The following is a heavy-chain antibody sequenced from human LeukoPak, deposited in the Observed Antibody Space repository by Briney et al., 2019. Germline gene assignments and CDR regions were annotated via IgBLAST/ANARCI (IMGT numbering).Heavy chain of an antibody. CDR2: ISWNSGSI. J-gene: IGHJ4*02. D-gene: IGHD5/OR15-5a*01. CDR3: AKEGESVYYFDY. V-gene: IGHV3-9*01. Sequence: GRSLRLSCAASGFTFDDYAMHWVRQAPGKGLEWVSGISWNSGSIGYADSVKGRFTISRDNAKNSLYLQMNSLRAEDTALYYCAKEGESVYYFDYWGQGTLVTVSS. CDR1: GFTFDDYA.